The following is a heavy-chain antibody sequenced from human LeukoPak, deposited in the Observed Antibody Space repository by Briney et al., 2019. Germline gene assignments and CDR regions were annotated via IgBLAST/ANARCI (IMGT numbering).Heavy chain of an antibody. V-gene: IGHV3-23*01. CDR2: ISGSGGST. D-gene: IGHD2-2*01. CDR3: AKEGVVPAATLYYYMDV. J-gene: IGHJ6*03. CDR1: GFTFSSYA. Sequence: GGSLRLSCAASGFTFSSYAMSWVRQAPGKGLEWVSAISGSGGSTYYADSVKGRFTISRDNSKNTLYLQMNSLRAEDTAVYYCAKEGVVPAATLYYYMDVWGKGTTVTVSS.